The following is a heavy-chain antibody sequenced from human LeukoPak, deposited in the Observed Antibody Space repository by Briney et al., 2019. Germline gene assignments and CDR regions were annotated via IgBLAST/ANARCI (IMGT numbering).Heavy chain of an antibody. CDR1: GFTFSSYA. D-gene: IGHD2-2*01. CDR2: ISYDGSNK. J-gene: IGHJ5*02. CDR3: ARDAGSRTSPNWFDP. V-gene: IGHV3-30*01. Sequence: GGSLRLSCSASGFTFSSYAMHWVRLAPGKGLEWVAVISYDGSNKYYADSVKGRFTVSRDNSQNTLFLQMNSLRGEDTAVCHCARDAGSRTSPNWFDPWGQGTLVTVSS.